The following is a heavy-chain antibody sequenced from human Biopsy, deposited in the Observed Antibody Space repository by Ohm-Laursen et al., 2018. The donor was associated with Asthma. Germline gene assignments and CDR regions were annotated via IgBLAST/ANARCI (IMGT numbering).Heavy chain of an antibody. CDR2: MNPNSGNT. D-gene: IGHD3-10*01. V-gene: IGHV1-8*01. Sequence: GASVKVSCKASGYTFINNDINWVRQAAGQGLEWMGWMNPNSGNTAYAQKFHGRVTMTRDTSINTVYMELSSLRSDDTAVYYCAGGSKIGRPRLVFSWVRTDYYYSLDVWGQGTTVTVSS. CDR3: AGGSKIGRPRLVFSWVRTDYYYSLDV. CDR1: GYTFINND. J-gene: IGHJ6*02.